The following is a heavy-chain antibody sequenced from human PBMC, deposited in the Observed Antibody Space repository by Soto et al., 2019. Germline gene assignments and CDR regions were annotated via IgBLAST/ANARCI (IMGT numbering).Heavy chain of an antibody. CDR1: GGSINRDAYY. CDR2: IYYSGRT. D-gene: IGHD6-6*01. J-gene: IGHJ4*02. CDR3: ARDRSNSPDYFDY. Sequence: SETLSLTCTVSGGSINRDAYYWSWIRQPPGKGLEWIGHIYYSGRTYYNPSLESRLTISLDTSKNQFSLRLRSVNASDTAVYYCARDRSNSPDYFDYWGQGTLVTVSS. V-gene: IGHV4-30-4*01.